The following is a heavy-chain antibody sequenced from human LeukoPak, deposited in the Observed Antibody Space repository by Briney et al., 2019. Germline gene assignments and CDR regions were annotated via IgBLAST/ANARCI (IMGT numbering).Heavy chain of an antibody. V-gene: IGHV3-53*01. CDR1: GFTVSNNY. D-gene: IGHD6-19*01. Sequence: GGSLRLSCAASGFTVSNNYMCWVRQAPGKGLEWVSLIYSNGRTDYTDSVKGRFSISRDNSKNTLYLQMNSLRAEDTALYYCAKSSSGWYMFDSWGQGSLVTVSS. CDR2: IYSNGRT. J-gene: IGHJ4*02. CDR3: AKSSSGWYMFDS.